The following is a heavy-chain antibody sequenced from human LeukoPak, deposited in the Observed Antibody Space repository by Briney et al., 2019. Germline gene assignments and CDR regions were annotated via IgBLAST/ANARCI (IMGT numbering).Heavy chain of an antibody. CDR1: GFTFSSYA. Sequence: PGGSLRLSCAASGFTFSSYAMSWVRQAPGKGLEWVSAISGSGGSTYYADSVKGRFTISRDNSKNTLYLQMNSLRAEDTAVYYCAKDEGLPYNWNDWWVSYWGQGTLVTVSS. CDR2: ISGSGGST. D-gene: IGHD1-1*01. CDR3: AKDEGLPYNWNDWWVSY. J-gene: IGHJ4*02. V-gene: IGHV3-23*01.